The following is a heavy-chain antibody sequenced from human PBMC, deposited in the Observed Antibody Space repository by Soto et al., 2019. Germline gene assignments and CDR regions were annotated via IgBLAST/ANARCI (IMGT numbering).Heavy chain of an antibody. CDR3: GRDESRDSSRRGWFGT. J-gene: IGHJ5*02. Sequence: GWSLRLSCAASGFTFRSFTMNWVRQAPGKGLEWVSTISSNSAYIYYTDALRGRFTISRDNAKNSLHLQMNSLRAEDTAVYYCGRDESRDSSRRGWFGTWGPGCLGTVSS. CDR2: ISSNSAYI. D-gene: IGHD6-13*01. V-gene: IGHV3-21*01. CDR1: GFTFRSFT.